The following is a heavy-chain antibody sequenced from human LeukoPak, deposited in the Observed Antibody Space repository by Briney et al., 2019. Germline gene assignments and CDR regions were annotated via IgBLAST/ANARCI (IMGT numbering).Heavy chain of an antibody. Sequence: PGGSLRLSCVASRFTFSSYVMGWVRQAPGKGLECVSAISGSGHKSYYADSVKGRFTVSRDNSRNTLFLQMNSLRAEDTAVYYCARVSGAIQIWPQPFGDGMDVWGQGTTVTVSS. CDR3: ARVSGAIQIWPQPFGDGMDV. J-gene: IGHJ6*02. CDR1: RFTFSSYV. V-gene: IGHV3-23*01. CDR2: ISGSGHKS. D-gene: IGHD5-18*01.